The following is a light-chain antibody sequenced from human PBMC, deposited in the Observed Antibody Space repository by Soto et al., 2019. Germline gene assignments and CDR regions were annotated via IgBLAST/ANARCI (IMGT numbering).Light chain of an antibody. V-gene: IGKV2-28*01. J-gene: IGKJ4*01. CDR1: QSLLHRNGYNY. CDR2: LGS. Sequence: DIVMTQSPLSLPVTPGEPASISCRSSQSLLHRNGYNYLDWYLQKPGQSPQLLIYLGSNRASGVSDRFSGSGSGTDFTLKISRVEAEDVGVYYCMQALQTPIAFGGGTKVEIK. CDR3: MQALQTPIA.